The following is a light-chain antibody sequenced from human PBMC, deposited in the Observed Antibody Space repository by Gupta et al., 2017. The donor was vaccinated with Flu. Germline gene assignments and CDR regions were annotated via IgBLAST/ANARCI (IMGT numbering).Light chain of an antibody. J-gene: IGLJ3*02. CDR1: SGHSSYA. CDR3: QTWGASTWV. CDR2: INSDGRH. V-gene: IGLV4-69*01. Sequence: HPVVTQAPSASPPLRAAARSTCTLSSGHSSYAIAWHQQQPEKGPRYFMKINSDGRHTKGDGIPDRCSGSSSGAERYLTISSLQSEDEADYYCQTWGASTWVFGGGTKLTVL.